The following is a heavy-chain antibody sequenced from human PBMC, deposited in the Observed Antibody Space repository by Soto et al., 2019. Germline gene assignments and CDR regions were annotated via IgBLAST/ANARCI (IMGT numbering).Heavy chain of an antibody. CDR3: ARGFSLSTLTMHYFSYYVDV. Sequence: ASVKVSCKASGYTFTTYDINWVRQATGQGLEWMGWMNPNSGDTGYAQKFQGRVTMTRNTSTSKAYMELSSLRSEDTAVYYCARGFSLSTLTMHYFSYYVDVWGKGTTVTVSS. V-gene: IGHV1-8*01. D-gene: IGHD4-4*01. CDR2: MNPNSGDT. CDR1: GYTFTTYD. J-gene: IGHJ6*03.